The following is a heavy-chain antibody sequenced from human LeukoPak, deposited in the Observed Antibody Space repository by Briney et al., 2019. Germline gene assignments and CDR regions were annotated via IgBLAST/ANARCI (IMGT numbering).Heavy chain of an antibody. V-gene: IGHV1-2*02. J-gene: IGHJ4*02. D-gene: IGHD1-7*01. CDR3: ARIGTGTSPPRD. CDR2: INPNSGGT. CDR1: GYTFTAYY. Sequence: ASVKVSCKASGYTFTAYYIHWVRQAPGQGLEWMGWINPNSGGTNYAQKFQGRVTMTRDTSISTAYMELSRLRSDDTAVYYCARIGTGTSPPRDWGQGTLVTVSS.